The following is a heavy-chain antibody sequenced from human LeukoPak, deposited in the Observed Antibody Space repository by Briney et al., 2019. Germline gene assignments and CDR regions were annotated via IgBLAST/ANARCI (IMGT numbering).Heavy chain of an antibody. V-gene: IGHV4-30-2*01. J-gene: IGHJ6*03. Sequence: SETLSLTCTVSGGSISSGTYYWSWIRQPPGKGLEWIGYIYHGGNTYYNPSLKSRVTISVDRSKNQFSLLTSVTAADTAVYYCARVRSLYHYMDVWGKGTTVTVSS. CDR2: IYHGGNT. CDR3: ARVRSLYHYMDV. CDR1: GGSISSGTYY.